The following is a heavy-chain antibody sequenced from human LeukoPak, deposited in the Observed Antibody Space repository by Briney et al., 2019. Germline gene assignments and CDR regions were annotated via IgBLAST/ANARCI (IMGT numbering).Heavy chain of an antibody. J-gene: IGHJ5*02. Sequence: ASVKVSCKASGYTFTGYYMHWVRQAPGQGLEWMGWIKPNNGGTNYAQKFQGRVTMIRDTSISTAYMELSRLRSDDTAVYYCARARGDIVVVPAAIWFDPWGQGTLVTVSS. D-gene: IGHD2-2*01. CDR1: GYTFTGYY. CDR2: IKPNNGGT. V-gene: IGHV1-2*02. CDR3: ARARGDIVVVPAAIWFDP.